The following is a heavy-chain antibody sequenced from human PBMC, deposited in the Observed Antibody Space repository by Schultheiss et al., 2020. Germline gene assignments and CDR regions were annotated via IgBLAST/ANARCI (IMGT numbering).Heavy chain of an antibody. CDR3: ARHGEQWEVDY. D-gene: IGHD6-19*01. Sequence: SETLSLTCAVSGGPFSGYYWSWIRQPPGKGLEWMGEISHSGSTHYSPSLRSRITMSVDTSKNQFSLKLSSVTAADTAVYYCARHGEQWEVDYWGQGILVTVSS. CDR1: GGPFSGYY. CDR2: ISHSGST. J-gene: IGHJ4*02. V-gene: IGHV4-34*10.